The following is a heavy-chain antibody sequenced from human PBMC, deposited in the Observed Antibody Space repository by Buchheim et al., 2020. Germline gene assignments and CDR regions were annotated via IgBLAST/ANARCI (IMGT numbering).Heavy chain of an antibody. CDR2: INREGTTT. CDR1: GFPFSIYW. J-gene: IGHJ4*02. CDR3: VRDMYGSGDY. Sequence: EVQLVESGGGLVQPGGSLRLSCSAPGFPFSIYWMHWVRQAPGKGLAWVSHINREGTTTTYADSVRGRFNLSRANGKHTLYLQMNKLRAEDTAVYYCVRDMYGSGDYWGQGTL. D-gene: IGHD3-10*01. V-gene: IGHV3-74*01.